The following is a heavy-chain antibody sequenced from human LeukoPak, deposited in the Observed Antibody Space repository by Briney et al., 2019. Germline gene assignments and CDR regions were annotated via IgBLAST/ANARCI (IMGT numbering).Heavy chain of an antibody. Sequence: PSETLSLTCTVSGGSTSSYYWSWIRQPPGKGLEWIGRIFTSGIISGNTSYNPSLESRVTMSVDASKNQFSLKLTSVTAADTAIYYCARDRYYYDTSAYYSAFETWGQGTMVTVSS. CDR2: IFTSGIISGNT. J-gene: IGHJ3*02. D-gene: IGHD3-22*01. CDR3: ARDRYYYDTSAYYSAFET. CDR1: GGSTSSYY. V-gene: IGHV4-4*07.